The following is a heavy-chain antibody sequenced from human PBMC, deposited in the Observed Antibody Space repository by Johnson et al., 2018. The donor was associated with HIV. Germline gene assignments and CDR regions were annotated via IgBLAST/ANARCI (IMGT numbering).Heavy chain of an antibody. CDR2: MSWNSGSV. J-gene: IGHJ3*02. CDR3: AKDRGVVTPRAFDI. Sequence: VQLVESGGGLVQPGGSLRLSCAASGFTFGHIAIHWVRQPPGKGLEWVSGMSWNSGSVGYADTVKGRFTISRDNAKNTLYRQMNSLRAEDTAVYYCAKDRGVVTPRAFDIWGQGTMVTVSS. D-gene: IGHD4-23*01. CDR1: GFTFGHIA. V-gene: IGHV3-9*01.